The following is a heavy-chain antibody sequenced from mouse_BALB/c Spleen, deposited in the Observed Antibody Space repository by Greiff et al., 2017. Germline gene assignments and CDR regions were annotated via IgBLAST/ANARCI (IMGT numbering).Heavy chain of an antibody. CDR3: TSPYCYGDFDY. Sequence: QVQLKESGPELVKPGASVKMSCKASGYTFTDYGISWVKQRTGQGLEWIGEIYPGSGSTYYNEKFKSKATLTADTSSNTAYMQLSSLTSEDSAVYFCTSPYCYGDFDYWGQGTTLTVSS. V-gene: IGHV1-77*01. CDR1: GYTFTDYG. J-gene: IGHJ2*01. CDR2: IYPGSGST. D-gene: IGHD1-1*01.